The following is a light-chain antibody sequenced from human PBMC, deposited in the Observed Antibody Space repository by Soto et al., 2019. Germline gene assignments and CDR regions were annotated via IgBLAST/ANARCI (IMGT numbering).Light chain of an antibody. V-gene: IGKV3-20*01. CDR2: DTS. Sequence: LVLTHSPGTLCFSPCERSTLSVSSSQSLANSFIAWYQQKPGQAPRLLIYDTSSRASGIPDRFSGSGSGTDFTLTISRLETEDFAVFYCQQYGTSEIIFGQGTRLEIK. CDR1: QSLANSF. J-gene: IGKJ5*01. CDR3: QQYGTSEII.